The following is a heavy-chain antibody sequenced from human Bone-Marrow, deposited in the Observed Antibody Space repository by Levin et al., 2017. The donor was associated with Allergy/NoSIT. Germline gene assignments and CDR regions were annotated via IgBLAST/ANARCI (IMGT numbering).Heavy chain of an antibody. Sequence: PGGSLRLSCSVSGGYLSSYHWSWIRQPPGKGLEWLGYIYYSGTTNYNPSLKSRVTISVDTSKNQFSLKLSSVTAADTAVYYCARLGYCSGGNCYDYFDYWGQGTLVTVSS. CDR2: IYYSGTT. V-gene: IGHV4-59*08. J-gene: IGHJ4*02. D-gene: IGHD2-15*01. CDR1: GGYLSSYH. CDR3: ARLGYCSGGNCYDYFDY.